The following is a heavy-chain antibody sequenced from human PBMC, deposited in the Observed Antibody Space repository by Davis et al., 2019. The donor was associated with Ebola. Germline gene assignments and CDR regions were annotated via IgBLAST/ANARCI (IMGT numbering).Heavy chain of an antibody. Sequence: GESLKISCAASGFTFSSNSMNWVRQAPGKGLDWVANIKRDGSENHFVDSVKGRFTISRDNAKNSLYLQMNSLRAEDTAVYYCARGQYGMDVWGKGTTVTVSS. V-gene: IGHV3-7*04. D-gene: IGHD4-11*01. CDR2: IKRDGSEN. J-gene: IGHJ6*04. CDR3: ARGQYGMDV. CDR1: GFTFSSNS.